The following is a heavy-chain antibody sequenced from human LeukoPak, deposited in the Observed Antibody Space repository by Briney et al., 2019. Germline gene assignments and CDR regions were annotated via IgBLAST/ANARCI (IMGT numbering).Heavy chain of an antibody. J-gene: IGHJ4*02. Sequence: SGTLSLTCGVSGGSISGTNWWSWVRQPPGQGLEWIGEISLAGQTNYNPSLNGRVTMSLDKSSNQLSLHLTSVTAADTATYFCSRESGPFCPFGYWGQGTLVIVPS. CDR1: GGSISGTNW. V-gene: IGHV4-4*02. CDR2: ISLAGQT. CDR3: SRESGPFCPFGY. D-gene: IGHD1-26*01.